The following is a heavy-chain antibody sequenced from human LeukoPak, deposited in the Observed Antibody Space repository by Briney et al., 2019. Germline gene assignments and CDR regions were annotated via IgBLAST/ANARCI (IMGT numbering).Heavy chain of an antibody. J-gene: IGHJ4*02. CDR2: IYYSGST. D-gene: IGHD6-19*01. Sequence: SETLSLTCTVSGGSISSYYWSWTRQPPGKGLEWIGYIYYSGSTNYNPSLKSRVTMSVDTSKNQFSLKLSSVTAADTAVYYCARLATGYSSGWFDYWGQGTLVTVSS. CDR3: ARLATGYSSGWFDY. V-gene: IGHV4-59*12. CDR1: GGSISSYY.